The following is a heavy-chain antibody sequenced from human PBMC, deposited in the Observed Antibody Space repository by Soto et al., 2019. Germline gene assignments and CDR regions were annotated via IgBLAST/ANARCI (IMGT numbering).Heavy chain of an antibody. CDR1: GFTFNNYA. Sequence: EVQVLDSGGGLVQPGGSLRLSCAASGFTFNNYAMNWVRQAPGKGLERVATISATGGSTYYADSGKGRFTISRDNSKNALYLQMNGLRVEDTAVYYCAKDRLAGNFDYWGQGTQVTVSS. CDR3: AKDRLAGNFDY. CDR2: ISATGGST. V-gene: IGHV3-23*01. J-gene: IGHJ4*02.